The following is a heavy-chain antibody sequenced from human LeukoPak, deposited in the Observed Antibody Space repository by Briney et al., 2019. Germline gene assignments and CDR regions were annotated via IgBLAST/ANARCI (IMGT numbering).Heavy chain of an antibody. J-gene: IGHJ3*01. Sequence: SETLSLTCTVSGGSISNSSYYWGWIRQSPGEGLEWIGTVYYSGTTYYNPSLKSRVTISVDTSKNQFSLKLNSVTAADTAVFYCARQKAVPRSSGAFDVWGQGTMVTVSS. V-gene: IGHV4-39*01. CDR3: ARQKAVPRSSGAFDV. D-gene: IGHD4-17*01. CDR1: GGSISNSSYY. CDR2: VYYSGTT.